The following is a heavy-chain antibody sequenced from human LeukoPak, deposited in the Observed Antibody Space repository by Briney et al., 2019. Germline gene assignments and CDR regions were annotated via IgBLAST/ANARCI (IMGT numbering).Heavy chain of an antibody. CDR2: IDRPAKSYAT. J-gene: IGHJ5*02. Sequence: GGSLRLSCAASGFTLSDYDIHWVRQASGKGLEWVGLIDRPAKSYATAYGASVGGRFTISRDDSKNTAYLQMDSLKTEDTALYYCTRDRGTYNWLDPWGQGTLVTVSP. V-gene: IGHV3-73*01. CDR3: TRDRGTYNWLDP. CDR1: GFTLSDYD. D-gene: IGHD1-26*01.